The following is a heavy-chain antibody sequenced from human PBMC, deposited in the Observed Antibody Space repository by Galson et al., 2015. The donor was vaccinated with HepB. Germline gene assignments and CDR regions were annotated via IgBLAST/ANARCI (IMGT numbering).Heavy chain of an antibody. Sequence: SVKVSCKASGYTFSSYSITWVRQAPGQGLEWMGRINPNSGGTNYAQKFQGRVTMTRDTSISTAYMELSRLRSDDTAVYYCARGKKYCSGGSCYFYWYFDLWGRGTLVTVSS. J-gene: IGHJ2*01. V-gene: IGHV1-2*06. CDR3: ARGKKYCSGGSCYFYWYFDL. CDR2: INPNSGGT. CDR1: GYTFSSYS. D-gene: IGHD2-15*01.